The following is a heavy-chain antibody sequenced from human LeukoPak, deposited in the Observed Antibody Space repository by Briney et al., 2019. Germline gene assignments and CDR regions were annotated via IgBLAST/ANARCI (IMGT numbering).Heavy chain of an antibody. V-gene: IGHV4-39*07. Sequence: SETLSLTCTVSGGSISSSSYYWGWIRQPPGKGLEWIGTIYYSGSTYYNPSLKSRVTISVDTPKNQFSLKLSSVTAADTAVYYCARAELYYYDSSGYHYWGQGTLVTVSS. D-gene: IGHD3-22*01. CDR1: GGSISSSSYY. CDR2: IYYSGST. J-gene: IGHJ4*02. CDR3: ARAELYYYDSSGYHY.